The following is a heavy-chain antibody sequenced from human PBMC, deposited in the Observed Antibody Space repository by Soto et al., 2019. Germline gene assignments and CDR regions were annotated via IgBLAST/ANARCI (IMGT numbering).Heavy chain of an antibody. V-gene: IGHV1-2*04. D-gene: IGHD4-4*01. Sequence: ASVKISCKASGYTFTGYYMHWVRQAPGQGLEWMGWINPNSGGTNYAQKFQGWVTMTRDTSISTAYMELSRLRSDDTAVYYCARDLPTVTTFGQSIAPYYYYYGLDVWGQGTTVTVSS. CDR1: GYTFTGYY. CDR2: INPNSGGT. CDR3: ARDLPTVTTFGQSIAPYYYYYGLDV. J-gene: IGHJ6*02.